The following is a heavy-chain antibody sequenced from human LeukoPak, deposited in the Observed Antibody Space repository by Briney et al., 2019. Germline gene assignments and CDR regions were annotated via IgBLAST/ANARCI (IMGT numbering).Heavy chain of an antibody. CDR3: ARAAYYDFWSGGNWFDP. D-gene: IGHD3-3*01. CDR2: IYHSGST. J-gene: IGHJ5*02. CDR1: GGSISSGGYS. V-gene: IGHV4-30-2*01. Sequence: SETLSLTCAVSGGSISSGGYSWSWIRQPPGKGLEWIGYIYHSGSTYYNPSLKSRVTVSVDRSKNQFSLKLSSVTAADTAVYYCARAAYYDFWSGGNWFDPWGQGTLVTVSS.